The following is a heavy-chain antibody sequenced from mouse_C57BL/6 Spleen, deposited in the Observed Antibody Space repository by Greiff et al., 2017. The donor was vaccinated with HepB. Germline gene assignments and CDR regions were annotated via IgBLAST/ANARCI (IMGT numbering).Heavy chain of an antibody. CDR1: GYSITSGYY. CDR2: ISYDGSN. Sequence: EVKLMESGPGLVKPSQSLSLTCSVTGYSITSGYYWNWIRQFPGNKLEWMGYISYDGSNNYNPSLKNRISITRDTSKNQFFLKLNSVTTEDTATYYCARDYYGSRGNFFAYWGQGTLVTVSA. V-gene: IGHV3-6*01. D-gene: IGHD1-1*01. CDR3: ARDYYGSRGNFFAY. J-gene: IGHJ3*01.